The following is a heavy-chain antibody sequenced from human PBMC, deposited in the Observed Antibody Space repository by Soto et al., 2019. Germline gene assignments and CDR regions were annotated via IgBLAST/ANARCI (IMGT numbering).Heavy chain of an antibody. J-gene: IGHJ4*02. Sequence: EVQLVESGGGLVQPGGSLRLSCAASGFTFSSYWMSWVRQAPGKGLEWVANIKQDGSEKYYVDSVKGRFTISRDNAKNSLSLQMNSLRAEDTAVYYCASLAVVTMIVVPKGQWGQGTLVTVSS. D-gene: IGHD3-22*01. CDR1: GFTFSSYW. CDR3: ASLAVVTMIVVPKGQ. V-gene: IGHV3-7*03. CDR2: IKQDGSEK.